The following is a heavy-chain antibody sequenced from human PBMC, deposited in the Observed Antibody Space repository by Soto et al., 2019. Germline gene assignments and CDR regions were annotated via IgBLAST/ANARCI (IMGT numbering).Heavy chain of an antibody. CDR3: VRIRYQLPSSVLWLDP. CDR1: GGFLSESY. V-gene: IGHV4-34*01. J-gene: IGHJ5*02. Sequence: SETLSLTCAVYGGFLSESYWTWIRQPPGKGLEWIGEISHVGGTNYNPSLKSRVTMSVDTSQNQFSLRLISVTAADTAMYFCVRIRYQLPSSVLWLDPWGPGTPVTVSS. D-gene: IGHD3-16*01. CDR2: ISHVGGT.